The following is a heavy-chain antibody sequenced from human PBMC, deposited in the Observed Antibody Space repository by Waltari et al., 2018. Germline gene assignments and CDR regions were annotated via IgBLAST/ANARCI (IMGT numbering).Heavy chain of an antibody. Sequence: QVQLVQSGAEVKKPGASVKVSCKASGYAFTSYDINWVRQATGQGLEWMGWMNPNSGNTGNAQKFQGRVTMTRNTSISTAYMELSSLRSEDTAVYYCARWDYYDSSGCYHYWGQGTLVTVSS. D-gene: IGHD3-22*01. CDR1: GYAFTSYD. CDR3: ARWDYYDSSGCYHY. V-gene: IGHV1-8*01. J-gene: IGHJ4*02. CDR2: MNPNSGNT.